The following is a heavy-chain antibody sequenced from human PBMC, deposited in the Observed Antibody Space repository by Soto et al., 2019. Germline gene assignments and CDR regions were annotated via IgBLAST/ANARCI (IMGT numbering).Heavy chain of an antibody. V-gene: IGHV1-18*01. CDR1: GYTFSTYG. J-gene: IGHJ4*02. Sequence: QVQLVQSGAEVKKPGASVKVSCQASGYTFSTYGITWVRQAPGQGLEWMGWISGNNDNTYYAQKLQGRVTMTTDTSTSTAYMELTSLRSDDTAVYYCAREFCDHALCYLPDYWGQGTLVTVSS. CDR3: AREFCDHALCYLPDY. CDR2: ISGNNDNT. D-gene: IGHD2-21*01.